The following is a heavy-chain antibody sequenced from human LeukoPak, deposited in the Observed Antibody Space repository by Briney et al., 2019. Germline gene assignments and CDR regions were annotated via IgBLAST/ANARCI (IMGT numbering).Heavy chain of an antibody. D-gene: IGHD4-17*01. CDR1: GYTFTSYA. CDR2: IIPIFGTA. V-gene: IGHV1-69*13. Sequence: HAASVKVSCKASGYTFTSYAISWVRQAPGQGLEWMGGIIPIFGTANYAQKFQGRVTITADESTSTAYMELSSLRSEDTAVYYCAAIGTTVTTGFDYWGQGTLVTVSS. J-gene: IGHJ4*02. CDR3: AAIGTTVTTGFDY.